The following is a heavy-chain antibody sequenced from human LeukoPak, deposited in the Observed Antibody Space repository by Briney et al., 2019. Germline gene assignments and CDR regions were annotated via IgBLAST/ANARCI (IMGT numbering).Heavy chain of an antibody. CDR3: ARVGLQWFGEAYWDY. Sequence: SETLSLTCTVSGGSISSYYWSWSRQPPGKGLEWIGYIYYSGTTNYNPSLKSRVTISVDTSKNQFSLKLSSVTAADTAVYYCARVGLQWFGEAYWDYWGQGTVVTVSS. CDR1: GGSISSYY. J-gene: IGHJ4*02. D-gene: IGHD3-10*01. V-gene: IGHV4-59*01. CDR2: IYYSGTT.